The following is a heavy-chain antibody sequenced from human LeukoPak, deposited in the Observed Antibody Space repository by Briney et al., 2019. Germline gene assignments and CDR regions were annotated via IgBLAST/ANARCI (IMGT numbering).Heavy chain of an antibody. CDR1: GFTFSSYA. CDR3: AKWSGDYPTYYLDY. D-gene: IGHD4-17*01. V-gene: IGHV3-23*01. CDR2: ISGSGGST. J-gene: IGHJ4*02. Sequence: GGSLRLSCAASGFTFSSYAMSWVRQAPGKGLEWVSAISGSGGSTYYADSVKGRFTISRDNSKNTLYLQMNSLRAEDTAVYSCAKWSGDYPTYYLDYWGQGTLVTVSS.